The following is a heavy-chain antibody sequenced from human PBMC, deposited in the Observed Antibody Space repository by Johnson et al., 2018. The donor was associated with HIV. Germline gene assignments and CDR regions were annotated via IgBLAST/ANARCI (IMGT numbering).Heavy chain of an antibody. V-gene: IGHV3-33*01. Sequence: QVQLVESGGGVVQPGRSLRLSCAASGFTFNSYGMHWVRQAPGKGLEWVAVIWYDGSNKYYADSVKGRFTISRDNSKNTLYLQMNSLRAEDTAVYYCARRTVTALFDIWGHGTLVTVSS. CDR1: GFTFNSYG. CDR2: IWYDGSNK. J-gene: IGHJ3*02. CDR3: ARRTVTALFDI. D-gene: IGHD4-17*01.